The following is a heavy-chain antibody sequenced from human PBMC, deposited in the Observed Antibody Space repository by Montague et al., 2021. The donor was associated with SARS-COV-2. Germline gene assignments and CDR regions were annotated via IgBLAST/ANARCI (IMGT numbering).Heavy chain of an antibody. CDR2: IHYSGST. CDR3: AGALYCSGGSCYPNGFDP. CDR1: GGSISSYY. D-gene: IGHD2-15*01. V-gene: IGHV4-59*01. J-gene: IGHJ5*02. Sequence: SETLSLTCTVSGGSISSYYCSWIRLPPGKGLEWIGYIHYSGSTNSNHSLTIRVPISVDTSKNQSSLKLSTATAAATAVYYCAGALYCSGGSCYPNGFDPWGQGTLVTVSS.